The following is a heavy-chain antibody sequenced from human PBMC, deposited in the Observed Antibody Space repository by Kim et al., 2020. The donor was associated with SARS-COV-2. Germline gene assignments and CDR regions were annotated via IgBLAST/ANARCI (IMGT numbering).Heavy chain of an antibody. Sequence: GGSLRLSCAASGFTFSSYGMHWVRQAPGKGLEWVAVISYDGSNKYYADSVKGRFTISRDNSKNTLYLQMNSLRAEDTAVYYCANRVDTAEWSNGFFDYWGQGTLVTVSS. D-gene: IGHD5-18*01. CDR3: ANRVDTAEWSNGFFDY. CDR1: GFTFSSYG. V-gene: IGHV3-30*18. J-gene: IGHJ4*02. CDR2: ISYDGSNK.